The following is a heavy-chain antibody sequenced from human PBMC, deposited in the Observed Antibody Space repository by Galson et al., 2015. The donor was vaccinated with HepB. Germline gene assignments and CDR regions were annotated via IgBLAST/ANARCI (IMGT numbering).Heavy chain of an antibody. J-gene: IGHJ4*02. V-gene: IGHV1-24*01. Sequence: SVKVSCKVSGYTLTELSMHWVRQAPGKGLEWMGGFDPEDGETIYAQKFQGRVTMTEDTSTDTAYMELSSLRSEDTAVYYCATSAGELVGIDYWGQGTLVTVSS. CDR1: GYTLTELS. CDR2: FDPEDGET. CDR3: ATSAGELVGIDY. D-gene: IGHD6-6*01.